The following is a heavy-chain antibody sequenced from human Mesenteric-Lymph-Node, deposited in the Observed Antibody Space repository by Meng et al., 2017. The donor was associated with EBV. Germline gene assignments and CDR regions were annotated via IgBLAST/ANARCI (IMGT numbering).Heavy chain of an antibody. D-gene: IGHD3-3*01. CDR1: GLTFSDCH. V-gene: IGHV3-11*01. CDR2: IISSGGAL. Sequence: VESWAVVDNPGGSLRLSCVASGLTFSDCHMTWVRQAPGKGLEWVAYIISSGGALYYAYTLQGRFTMTRDTSTDSLYLQMNSLRSEDTAVYYCARDLPCYYTFDYWGQGTLVTVSS. J-gene: IGHJ4*02. CDR3: ARDLPCYYTFDY.